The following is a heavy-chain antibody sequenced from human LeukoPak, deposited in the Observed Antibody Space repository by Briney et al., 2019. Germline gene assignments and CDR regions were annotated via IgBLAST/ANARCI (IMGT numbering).Heavy chain of an antibody. D-gene: IGHD3-9*01. Sequence: ASVKVSCKASGYTFTSYDINWVRQATGQGLEWMGWMNPNSGNTGYAQKFQGRVTMTRNTSISTAYMELSSLRSEDTAVYYCARGRYDILIGTNWGQGTLVTVSS. V-gene: IGHV1-8*01. CDR2: MNPNSGNT. CDR1: GYTFTSYD. CDR3: ARGRYDILIGTN. J-gene: IGHJ4*02.